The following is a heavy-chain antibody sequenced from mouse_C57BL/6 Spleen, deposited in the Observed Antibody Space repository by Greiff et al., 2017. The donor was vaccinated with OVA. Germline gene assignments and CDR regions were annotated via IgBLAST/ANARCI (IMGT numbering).Heavy chain of an antibody. CDR2: INPNNGGT. Sequence: VQLQQSGPELVKPGASVKISCKASGYTFTDYYMNWVKQSHGKSLEWIGDINPNNGGTSYNQKFKGKATLTVDKSSSTAYMELRSLTSEDSAVYYCARIYYDYDEGSFDYWGQGTTLTVSS. CDR3: ARIYYDYDEGSFDY. CDR1: GYTFTDYY. V-gene: IGHV1-26*01. D-gene: IGHD2-4*01. J-gene: IGHJ2*01.